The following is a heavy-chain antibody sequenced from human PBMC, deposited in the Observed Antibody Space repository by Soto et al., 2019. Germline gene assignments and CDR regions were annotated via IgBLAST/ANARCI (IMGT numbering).Heavy chain of an antibody. CDR2: IWYDGSNK. CDR1: GFTFSSYG. J-gene: IGHJ4*02. D-gene: IGHD3-16*02. V-gene: IGHV3-33*01. Sequence: QVQLVESGGGVVQPGRSLRLSCAASGFTFSSYGMHWVRQAPGKGLEWVAVIWYDGSNKYYADSVKGRFTISRDNSKNTLYLQTNSLRAEDTAVYYCARVSKLIRRGSYRYTDYWGQGTLVTVSS. CDR3: ARVSKLIRRGSYRYTDY.